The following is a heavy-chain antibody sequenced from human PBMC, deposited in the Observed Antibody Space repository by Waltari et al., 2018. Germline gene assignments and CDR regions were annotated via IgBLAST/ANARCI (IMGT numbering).Heavy chain of an antibody. CDR1: GGTFSSHS. V-gene: IGHV1-69*08. CDR3: ARDRTGDLVIDY. CDR2: IIPIFGTA. Sequence: QVQLVQSGAEVKKPGSSVKVSCKASGGTFSSHSISWVRQAPGKGLDGMGRIIPIFGTANYEQKFKGRVTITADKSTSTAYMELSSLRSEDTAVDYCARDRTGDLVIDYWGQGTLVTVSS. J-gene: IGHJ4*02. D-gene: IGHD7-27*01.